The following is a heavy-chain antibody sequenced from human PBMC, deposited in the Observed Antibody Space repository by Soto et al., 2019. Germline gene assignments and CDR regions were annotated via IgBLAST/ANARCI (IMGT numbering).Heavy chain of an antibody. CDR3: ARDRGGNTFDY. CDR1: GDSISSGNW. D-gene: IGHD3-10*01. Sequence: QVQLQESSPGLVKPSGTLSLTCAVSGDSISSGNWWHWVRQPPGKGLEWIGEIFHSGSTHYSPSLKSRVTISVDKSKNQFSLNLNSVTAADTAVYYCARDRGGNTFDYWGQGTLATVSS. CDR2: IFHSGST. V-gene: IGHV4-4*02. J-gene: IGHJ4*02.